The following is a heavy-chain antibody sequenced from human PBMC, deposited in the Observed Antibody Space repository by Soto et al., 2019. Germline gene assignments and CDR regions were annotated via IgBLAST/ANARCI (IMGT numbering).Heavy chain of an antibody. J-gene: IGHJ4*03. CDR1: GFTFSTYW. V-gene: IGHV3-48*04. CDR2: INGSGSPI. Sequence: GGSLRLSCAASGFTFSTYWMHWVRQAPGKGLEWVSCINGSGSPIYYADSVKGRFTVSRDNANNSLYLQMNSLRAEDTAVYYRAKNPNPVDTAMVVYFDYWGQGTMVTVSP. D-gene: IGHD5-18*01. CDR3: AKNPNPVDTAMVVYFDY.